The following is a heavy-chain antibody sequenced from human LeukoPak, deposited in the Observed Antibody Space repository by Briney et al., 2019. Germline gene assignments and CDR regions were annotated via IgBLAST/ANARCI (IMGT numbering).Heavy chain of an antibody. CDR2: ISSSGSST. CDR3: AREDGSQLDY. D-gene: IGHD1-26*01. J-gene: IGHJ4*02. CDR1: GFTFSNYE. V-gene: IGHV3-48*03. Sequence: GGSLRLSCATSGFTFSNYEMSWVRQTPGKGLEWVSYISSSGSSTYYADSVKGRFTISRDNAKSSLCLQMDSLRAGDTAVYYCAREDGSQLDYWGRGTLVTVSS.